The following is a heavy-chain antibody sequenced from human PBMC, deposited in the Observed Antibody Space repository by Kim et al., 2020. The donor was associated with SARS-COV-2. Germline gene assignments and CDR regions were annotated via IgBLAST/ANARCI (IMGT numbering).Heavy chain of an antibody. CDR3: AGGFWSGYAFDY. V-gene: IGHV4-61*01. D-gene: IGHD3-3*01. CDR1: GDSVRGGSYY. CDR2: TYNSGST. J-gene: IGHJ4*02. Sequence: SETLSLTCSVSGDSVRGGSYYWNWIRQPPGKALEWIAYTYNSGSTKYNPSIKSRVTISADASKNQFSLKLVSVTAADTAMYYCAGGFWSGYAFDYWGQGT.